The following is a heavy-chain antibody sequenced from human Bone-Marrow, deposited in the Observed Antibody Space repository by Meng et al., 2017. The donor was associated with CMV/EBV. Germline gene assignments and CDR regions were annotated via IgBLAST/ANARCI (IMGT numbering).Heavy chain of an antibody. D-gene: IGHD3-10*01. CDR1: GGSIKNPNDY. Sequence: SETLSLNCTVSGGSIKNPNDYWSWNRHQPGKGLEWLGYSYYTGAYYNPSLASRIFISLDSSNNRYSLTLRNVTAADTALYFCARVRGSGSEDDWGPGTLVTVSS. J-gene: IGHJ4*02. CDR3: ARVRGSGSEDD. CDR2: SYYTGA. V-gene: IGHV4-31*03.